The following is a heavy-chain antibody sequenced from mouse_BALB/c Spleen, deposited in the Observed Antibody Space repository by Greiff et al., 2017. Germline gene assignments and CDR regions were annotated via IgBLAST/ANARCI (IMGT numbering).Heavy chain of an antibody. CDR2: IYPGDGST. J-gene: IGHJ4*01. CDR3: ASRWAVDYAMDY. CDR1: GYTFTSYY. D-gene: IGHD3-3*01. Sequence: QVQLQQSGPELVKPGASVKMSCKASGYTFTSYYIHWVKQRPGQGLEWIGWIYPGDGSTKYNEKFKGKTTLTADKSSSTAYMQLSSLASEDSALYYCASRWAVDYAMDYWGQGTSVTVSS. V-gene: IGHV1S56*01.